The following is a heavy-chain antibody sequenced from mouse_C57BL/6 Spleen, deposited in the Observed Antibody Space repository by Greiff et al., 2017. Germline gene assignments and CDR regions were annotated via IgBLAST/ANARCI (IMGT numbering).Heavy chain of an antibody. V-gene: IGHV1-18*01. D-gene: IGHD1-1*01. Sequence: EVKLMESGPELVKPGASVKIPCKASGYTFTDYNMDWVKQSHGKSLEWIGDINPNNGGTIYNQKFKGKATLTVDKSSSTAYMELRSLTSEDTAVYYCARFTTVVATDYAMDYWGQGTSVTVSS. CDR2: INPNNGGT. CDR3: ARFTTVVATDYAMDY. CDR1: GYTFTDYN. J-gene: IGHJ4*01.